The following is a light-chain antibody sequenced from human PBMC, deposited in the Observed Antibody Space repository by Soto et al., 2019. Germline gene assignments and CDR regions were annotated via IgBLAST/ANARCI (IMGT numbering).Light chain of an antibody. Sequence: QSALTQPASVSGSPGQSITISCTGTSSDVGGYNYVSWYQQHPGKAPNLMIYEVSNRPSGVSYRFSGSKSGNTASLTISGLQAEDEADYYCSSYTTTNTYVFGTGTKLTVL. J-gene: IGLJ1*01. CDR1: SSDVGGYNY. V-gene: IGLV2-14*01. CDR2: EVS. CDR3: SSYTTTNTYV.